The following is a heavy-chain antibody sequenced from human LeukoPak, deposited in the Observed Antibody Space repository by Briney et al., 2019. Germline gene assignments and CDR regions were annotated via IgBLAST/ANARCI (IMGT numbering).Heavy chain of an antibody. CDR2: IYYSGST. CDR1: GGSISSYY. Sequence: SETLSLTCTVSGGSISSYYWSWIRQPPGKGLEWIGYIYYSGSTNYNPSLKSRVTISVDTSKNQFSLKLSSVTAADTAVYYCARVAQWLVRGGHYYGMDAWGQGTTVTVSS. J-gene: IGHJ6*02. V-gene: IGHV4-59*01. CDR3: ARVAQWLVRGGHYYGMDA. D-gene: IGHD6-19*01.